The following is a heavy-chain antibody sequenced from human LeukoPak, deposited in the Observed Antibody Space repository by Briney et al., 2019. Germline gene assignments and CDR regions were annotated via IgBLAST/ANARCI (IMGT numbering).Heavy chain of an antibody. CDR3: ARGWAAIDY. CDR2: IKEDGTEK. D-gene: IGHD5-18*01. J-gene: IGHJ4*02. CDR1: GLTFNIHW. V-gene: IGHV3-7*04. Sequence: GGSLRLSCEASGLTFNIHWMTWVRQSPGKGLEWVANIKEDGTEKYHLDSVKGRFTISRDNTKNSLYLQMNNLTAGDTALYYCARGWAAIDYWGRGTLVTVSS.